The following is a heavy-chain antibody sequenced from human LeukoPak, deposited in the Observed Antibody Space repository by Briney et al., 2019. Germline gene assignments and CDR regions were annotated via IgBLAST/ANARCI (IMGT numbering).Heavy chain of an antibody. V-gene: IGHV4-59*01. D-gene: IGHD3-22*01. CDR1: GGSISSYY. J-gene: IGHJ4*02. Sequence: SETLSLTCTVSGGSISSYYWSWIRQPPGKGLEWIGYIYYSGSTNYNPSLKSRVTISVDTSKNQFSLKLSSVTAADTAVYYCARVSRGDYYDSSGQSYDYWGQGTLVTVSS. CDR3: ARVSRGDYYDSSGQSYDY. CDR2: IYYSGST.